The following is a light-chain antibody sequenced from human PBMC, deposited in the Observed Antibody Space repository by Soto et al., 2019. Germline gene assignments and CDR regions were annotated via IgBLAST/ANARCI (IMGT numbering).Light chain of an antibody. Sequence: QSAPTQPPSASGSPGQSVAISCTGTSSDVGGYNYVSWYQQHPGRAPKLIIYEVNKRPSGVPDRFSGSKSGNTASLTVSGLQAEDEADYYCSSYAGSGVFGGGTKLTVL. CDR3: SSYAGSGV. CDR1: SSDVGGYNY. CDR2: EVN. J-gene: IGLJ3*02. V-gene: IGLV2-8*01.